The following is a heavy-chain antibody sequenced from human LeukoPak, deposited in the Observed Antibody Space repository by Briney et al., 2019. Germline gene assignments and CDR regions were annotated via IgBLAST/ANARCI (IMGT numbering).Heavy chain of an antibody. CDR3: AKGYSGYDWSHDY. J-gene: IGHJ4*02. Sequence: GGSLRLSCAASGFTFSSYAMSWVRQAPGKGLEWVSAISGSGGSIYYADSVKGRFTISRDNSKNTLYLQMNSLRAEDTAVYYCAKGYSGYDWSHDYWGQGTLVTVSS. V-gene: IGHV3-23*01. CDR2: ISGSGGSI. CDR1: GFTFSSYA. D-gene: IGHD5-12*01.